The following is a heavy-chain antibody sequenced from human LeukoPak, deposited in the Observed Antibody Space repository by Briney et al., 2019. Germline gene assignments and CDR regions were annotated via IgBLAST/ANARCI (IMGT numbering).Heavy chain of an antibody. D-gene: IGHD1-26*01. CDR1: GFTFSSYW. V-gene: IGHV3-7*03. CDR2: VKQDGSEK. CDR3: AKDPRQWELLPDVYFDY. J-gene: IGHJ4*02. Sequence: PGGSLRLSCAASGFTFSSYWVTWVRQAPGKGLEWVANVKQDGSEKNYVDSVKGRFTISRDNAKNSLYLQMNSLRVDDTAVYYCAKDPRQWELLPDVYFDYWGQGTLVTVSS.